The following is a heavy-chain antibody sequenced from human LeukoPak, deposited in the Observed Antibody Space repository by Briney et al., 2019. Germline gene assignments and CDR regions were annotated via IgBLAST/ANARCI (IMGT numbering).Heavy chain of an antibody. CDR2: IIPIFGTA. CDR3: ARDRGYYGSGSFNSLDY. V-gene: IGHV1-69*13. Sequence: SVKVSCKASGGTFSSYAISWVRQAPGQGLEWMGGIIPIFGTANYAQKFQGRVTITADESTSTAYMELSSLRSEDTAVYYCARDRGYYGSGSFNSLDYWGREPWSPSPQ. CDR1: GGTFSSYA. D-gene: IGHD3-10*01. J-gene: IGHJ4*02.